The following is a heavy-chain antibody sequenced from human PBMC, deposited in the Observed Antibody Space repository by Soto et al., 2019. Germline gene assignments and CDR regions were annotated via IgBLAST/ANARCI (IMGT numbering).Heavy chain of an antibody. CDR1: GFTFSSYP. J-gene: IGHJ6*02. V-gene: IGHV3-23*01. D-gene: IGHD1-26*01. CDR3: AKVITTDISYWYGMDV. CDR2: ISGSGTS. Sequence: GGSLRLSCAASGFTFSSYPMVWVRQAPGKGLESISSISGSGTSYYADSVKGRFTISRDNSENTLYLQMNSLRAEDTAVYYCAKVITTDISYWYGMDVWRQGTTVTVSS.